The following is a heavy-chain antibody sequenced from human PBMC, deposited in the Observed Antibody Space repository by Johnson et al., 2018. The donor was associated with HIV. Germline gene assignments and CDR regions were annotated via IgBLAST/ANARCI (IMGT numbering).Heavy chain of an antibody. D-gene: IGHD2-15*01. CDR3: ARSQVAATSEGALDI. CDR2: IYSGGST. Sequence: VQLVESGGGLVQPGGSLRLSCAASGFTVSSNYMSWVRQAPGKGLEWVSVIYSGGSTYYADSVKGRFTISRDNSKNTLYLQMNSLRAEDTAVYYCARSQVAATSEGALDIWCQGTMVTVSS. V-gene: IGHV3-66*01. J-gene: IGHJ3*02. CDR1: GFTVSSNY.